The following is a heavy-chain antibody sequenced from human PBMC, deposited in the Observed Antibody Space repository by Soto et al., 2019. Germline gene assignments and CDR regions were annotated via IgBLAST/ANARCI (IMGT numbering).Heavy chain of an antibody. CDR2: ISGSGGST. V-gene: IGHV3-23*01. D-gene: IGHD6-13*01. CDR3: ATEAAAAGTNRPYYFDY. Sequence: GGSLRLSDAASGCTFSSYAMSWVRQAPGKGLEWVSAISGSGGSTYYADSVKGRFTISRDNSKNTLYLQMNSLRAEDTAVYYCATEAAAAGTNRPYYFDYWGQGTLVTVSS. CDR1: GCTFSSYA. J-gene: IGHJ4*02.